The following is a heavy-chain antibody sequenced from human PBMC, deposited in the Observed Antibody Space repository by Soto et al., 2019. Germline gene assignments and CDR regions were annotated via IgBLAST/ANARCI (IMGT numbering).Heavy chain of an antibody. D-gene: IGHD6-6*01. CDR3: SKGGWYTSSSPSDC. J-gene: IGHJ4*02. V-gene: IGHV3-30*18. CDR2: MSYDGSHQ. CDR1: GFTLSGND. Sequence: QVQLVESGGGVVQPGRSLRLSCAASGFTLSGNDMHWVRQAPGKGPEWVAVMSYDGSHQYYVDSVKGRFTISRDTSKSKRYLQLNSLRTEDTAVYYCSKGGWYTSSSPSDCWGQGTLVTVSS.